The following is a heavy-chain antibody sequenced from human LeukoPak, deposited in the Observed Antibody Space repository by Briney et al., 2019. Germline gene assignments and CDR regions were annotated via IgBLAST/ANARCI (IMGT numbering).Heavy chain of an antibody. CDR1: GYTFTGYY. CDR2: INPNSGGT. D-gene: IGHD3-10*01. V-gene: IGHV1-2*02. Sequence: ASVKVSCKASGYTFTGYYMHWVRQAPGQGLEWMRWINPNSGGTNYAQKFQGRVTMTRDTSVSTAYMELSRLRSDDTAVYYCAREIPTMVRGVIIRVFDYWGQGTLVTVSS. CDR3: AREIPTMVRGVIIRVFDY. J-gene: IGHJ4*02.